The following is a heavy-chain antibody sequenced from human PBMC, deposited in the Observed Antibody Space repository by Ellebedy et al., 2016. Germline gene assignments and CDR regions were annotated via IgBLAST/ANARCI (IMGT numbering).Heavy chain of an antibody. CDR1: GFTFSSYW. J-gene: IGHJ6*02. CDR3: ARDKVVTAIGYYYYGMDV. V-gene: IGHV3-7*01. Sequence: GGSLRLXCAASGFTFSSYWMSWVRQAPGKGLEWVANIKQDGSEKYYVDSVKGRFTISRDNAKNSLYLQMNSLRAEDTAVYYCARDKVVTAIGYYYYGMDVWGQGTTVTVSS. D-gene: IGHD2-21*02. CDR2: IKQDGSEK.